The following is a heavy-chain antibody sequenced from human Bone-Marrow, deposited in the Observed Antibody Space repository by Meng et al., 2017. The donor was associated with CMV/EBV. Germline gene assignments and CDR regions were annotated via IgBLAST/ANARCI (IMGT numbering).Heavy chain of an antibody. D-gene: IGHD3-3*01. Sequence: GESLRLSCEASRLTFSSYRLHSVRQAPGKGLEWVSSISSSSSYIYYADSVKGRFTTSRDNAKNSLYLQMNILRAEDTAVYYCARAPSGVDTIFGVVTVYYYYYGMDVWGQGTTVTVSS. CDR2: ISSSSSYI. V-gene: IGHV3-21*01. J-gene: IGHJ6*02. CDR3: ARAPSGVDTIFGVVTVYYYYYGMDV. CDR1: RLTFSSYR.